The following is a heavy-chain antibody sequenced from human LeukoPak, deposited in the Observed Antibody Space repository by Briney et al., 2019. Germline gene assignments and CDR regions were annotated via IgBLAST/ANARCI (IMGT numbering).Heavy chain of an antibody. CDR3: ARRRYCSSTSCYALGYFDY. D-gene: IGHD2-2*01. CDR1: GYTFTSYG. J-gene: IGHJ4*02. CDR2: ISAYNGNT. Sequence: ASVKLSCKASGYTFTSYGISWVRQAPGQGLEWMGWISAYNGNTNYAQKLQGRVTMTTDTPTSTAYMELRSLRSDDTAVYYCARRRYCSSTSCYALGYFDYWGQGTLVTVSS. V-gene: IGHV1-18*04.